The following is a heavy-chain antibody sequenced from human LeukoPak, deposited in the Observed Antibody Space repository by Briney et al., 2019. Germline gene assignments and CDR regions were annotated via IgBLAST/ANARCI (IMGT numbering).Heavy chain of an antibody. Sequence: PSETLSLTCTVSGGSISSYYWSWIRQPPGKGLEWIGYIYYSGSTNYNPSLKSRVTISVDTSKNQFSLKLSSVTAADTAVYYCARQLSPYYDSSGYSQFDPWGQGTLVTVSS. CDR2: IYYSGST. CDR3: ARQLSPYYDSSGYSQFDP. CDR1: GGSISSYY. J-gene: IGHJ5*02. V-gene: IGHV4-59*08. D-gene: IGHD3-22*01.